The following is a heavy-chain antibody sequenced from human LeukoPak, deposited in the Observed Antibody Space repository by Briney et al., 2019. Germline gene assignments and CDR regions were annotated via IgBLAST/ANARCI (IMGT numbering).Heavy chain of an antibody. V-gene: IGHV1-69*04. Sequence: GASVKVSSKASGGTFSSYTISWVRQAPGQGLEWMVRIIPILGIANYAQKFQGRVTITADKSTSTAYMELSSLRSEDAAVYYCARDAYSSSPWYYFDYWGQGTLVTVS. CDR3: ARDAYSSSPWYYFDY. J-gene: IGHJ4*02. D-gene: IGHD6-6*01. CDR1: GGTFSSYT. CDR2: IIPILGIA.